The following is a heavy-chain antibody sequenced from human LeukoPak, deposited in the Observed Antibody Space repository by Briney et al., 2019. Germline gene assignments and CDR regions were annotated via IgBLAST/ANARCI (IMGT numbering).Heavy chain of an antibody. CDR2: ISGSGGST. CDR1: GFTFSSYG. V-gene: IGHV3-23*01. Sequence: GGSLRLSCAASGFTFSSYGMHWVRQAPGKGLEWVSAISGSGGSTYYADSVKGRFTISRDNSKNTLYLQMNSLRAEDTAVYYCAKVLYYYDSSGPFDYWGQGTLVTVSS. J-gene: IGHJ4*02. CDR3: AKVLYYYDSSGPFDY. D-gene: IGHD3-22*01.